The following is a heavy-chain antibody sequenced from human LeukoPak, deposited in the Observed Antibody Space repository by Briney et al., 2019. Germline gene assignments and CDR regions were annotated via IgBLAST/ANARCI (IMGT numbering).Heavy chain of an antibody. Sequence: GGSLRLSCAASGFTFSNYWMHWVRQAPGKGLEWVSSISSSSSYIYYADSVKGRFTISRDNAKNSLYLQMNSLRAEDTAVYYCARDHYSITIFGVVGDHNKYIDYWGQGTLVTVSS. CDR1: GFTFSNYW. V-gene: IGHV3-21*01. CDR3: ARDHYSITIFGVVGDHNKYIDY. J-gene: IGHJ4*02. D-gene: IGHD3-3*01. CDR2: ISSSSSYI.